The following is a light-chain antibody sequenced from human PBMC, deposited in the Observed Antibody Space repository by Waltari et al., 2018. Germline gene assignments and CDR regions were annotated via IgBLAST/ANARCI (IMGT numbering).Light chain of an antibody. V-gene: IGLV10-54*04. CDR1: SNNVGNQG. CDR2: RNN. J-gene: IGLJ3*02. Sequence: QAGLTQPPSVSKGLRQTATLTCTGNSNNVGNQGAAWLQQHQGHPPKLLSYRNNNRPSGISEGCSASRSGNTASLTITGLQPEDEADYYCSAWDSSLSAWVFGGGTKLTVL. CDR3: SAWDSSLSAWV.